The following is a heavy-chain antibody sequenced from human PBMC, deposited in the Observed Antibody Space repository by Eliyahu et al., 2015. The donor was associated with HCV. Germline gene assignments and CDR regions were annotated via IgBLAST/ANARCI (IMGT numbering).Heavy chain of an antibody. D-gene: IGHD3-10*01. V-gene: IGHV4-4*02. J-gene: IGHJ6*02. Sequence: QVQLQESGPGLVKPSGTLSLTCAVSGGSISSSNWWSWVRQPPGKGLEWIGESYHSGSANYHPSLKSRVTISVDKSKNQFSLKLSSVTAADTAVYYCARDYTMVQGDQLHYYYYGMDVWGQGTTVTVSS. CDR3: ARDYTMVQGDQLHYYYYGMDV. CDR1: GGSISSSNW. CDR2: SYHSGSA.